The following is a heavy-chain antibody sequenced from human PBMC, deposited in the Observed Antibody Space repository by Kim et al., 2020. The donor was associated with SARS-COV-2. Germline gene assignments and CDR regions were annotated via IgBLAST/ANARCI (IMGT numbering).Heavy chain of an antibody. CDR3: ARCHSSSWYESLGMDV. CDR2: ISSSGSTI. V-gene: IGHV3-48*03. D-gene: IGHD6-13*01. J-gene: IGHJ6*02. Sequence: GGSLRLSCAASGFTFSSYEMNWVRQAPGKGLEWVSYISSSGSTIYYADSVKGRFTISRDNAKNSLYLQMNSLRAEDTAVYYCARCHSSSWYESLGMDVWGQGTTVTVSS. CDR1: GFTFSSYE.